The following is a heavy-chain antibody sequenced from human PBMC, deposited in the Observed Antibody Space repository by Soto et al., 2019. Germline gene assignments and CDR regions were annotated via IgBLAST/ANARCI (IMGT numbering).Heavy chain of an antibody. D-gene: IGHD6-19*01. J-gene: IGHJ4*02. CDR3: AKPTTNGGWSNPFDS. CDR2: LSGSGTST. Sequence: EVQLLESGGGLVQPGGSLRLSCAASGFSFVNYAMNWVRQAPGKGLEWVSCLSGSGTSTYYADSVKGRFTIARDNSRDTLLLQTNILTAVDTAEYSCAKPTTNGGWSNPFDSWGQGDLVTFSS. V-gene: IGHV3-23*01. CDR1: GFSFVNYA.